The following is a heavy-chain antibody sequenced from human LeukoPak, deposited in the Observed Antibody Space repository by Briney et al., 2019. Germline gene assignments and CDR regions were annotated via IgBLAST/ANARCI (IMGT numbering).Heavy chain of an antibody. J-gene: IGHJ4*02. V-gene: IGHV3-53*01. CDR2: IYITGST. D-gene: IGHD2-21*02. CDR3: ATDGASCGGDCYSDY. Sequence: GGSLRLSCAASGLTVSSNYMHWVRQAPGKGLEWVSVIYITGSTFYADSVKGRFTISRDNTKNTLYLQMQSLRAEDTAVYYCATDGASCGGDCYSDYWGQGTLVTVSS. CDR1: GLTVSSNY.